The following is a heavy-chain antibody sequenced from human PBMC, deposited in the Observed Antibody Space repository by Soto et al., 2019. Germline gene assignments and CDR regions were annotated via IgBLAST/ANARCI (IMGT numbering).Heavy chain of an antibody. Sequence: SVKVSCKASGGTFSSYAISLVRQAPGQGLEWMGGIIPIFGTANYAQKFQGRVTITADESTSTAYMELSSLRSEDTAVYYCARDQEVAAIAAAGSYYYYGMDVWGQGTTVTVSS. V-gene: IGHV1-69*13. CDR2: IIPIFGTA. CDR1: GGTFSSYA. CDR3: ARDQEVAAIAAAGSYYYYGMDV. J-gene: IGHJ6*02. D-gene: IGHD6-13*01.